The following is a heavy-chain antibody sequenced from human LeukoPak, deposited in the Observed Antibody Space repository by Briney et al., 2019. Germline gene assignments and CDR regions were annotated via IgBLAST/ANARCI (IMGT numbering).Heavy chain of an antibody. CDR1: GYTFTSYY. D-gene: IGHD3-22*01. Sequence: ASVKVSCKASGYTFTSYYMHWVRQAPGQGLEWMGIMNPTGGSASYAENLQGRVTMTRDTSTSTVYMELSSLRSEDTAVYYCARASDYDTTGPPNYWGQGTLVTASS. J-gene: IGHJ4*02. CDR3: ARASDYDTTGPPNY. V-gene: IGHV1-46*04. CDR2: MNPTGGSA.